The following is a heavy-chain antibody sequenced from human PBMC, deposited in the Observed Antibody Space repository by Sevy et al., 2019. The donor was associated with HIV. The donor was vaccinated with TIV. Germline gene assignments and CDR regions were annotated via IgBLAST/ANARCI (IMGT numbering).Heavy chain of an antibody. J-gene: IGHJ6*02. D-gene: IGHD2-8*02. CDR1: GFTFTYAW. V-gene: IGHV3-15*01. CDR2: IKSKSDGGTT. CDR3: STDPIILLLVTDGMDV. Sequence: GGSLRLSCAASGFTFTYAWMTWVRQAPGKGLEWVGRIKSKSDGGTTDYAAPVKGRFIISRDDSKNTLYLQMNSLKTEDTAVYYCSTDPIILLLVTDGMDVRGQGTTVTVSS.